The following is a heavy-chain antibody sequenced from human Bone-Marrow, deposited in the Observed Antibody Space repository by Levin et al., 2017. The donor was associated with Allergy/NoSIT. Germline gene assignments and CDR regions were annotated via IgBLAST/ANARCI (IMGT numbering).Heavy chain of an antibody. D-gene: IGHD4-11*01. CDR3: AKVMGRVTTITTWPLGGMDV. V-gene: IGHV3-30*18. CDR1: GFIFSNSG. J-gene: IGHJ6*02. Sequence: GGSLRLSCAASGFIFSNSGMHWIRQAPGKGLEWVTFITSDGNYKYYADSVKGRFTVSRDDPENTLYLQMNSLTAEDSAVYYCAKVMGRVTTITTWPLGGMDVWGQGTTVTVSS. CDR2: ITSDGNYK.